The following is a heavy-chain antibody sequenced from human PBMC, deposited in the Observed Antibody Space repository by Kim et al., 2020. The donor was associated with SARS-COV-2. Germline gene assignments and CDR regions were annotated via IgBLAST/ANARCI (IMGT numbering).Heavy chain of an antibody. CDR3: ARVGVTFTEYYFDY. Sequence: SETLSLTCTVSGGSISSYYWSWIRQPPGKGLEWIGYIYYSGSTNYNPSLKSRVTISVDTSKNQFSLKLSSVTAADTAVYYCARVGVTFTEYYFDYWGQGTLVTVSS. CDR2: IYYSGST. D-gene: IGHD3-10*01. V-gene: IGHV4-59*01. CDR1: GGSISSYY. J-gene: IGHJ4*02.